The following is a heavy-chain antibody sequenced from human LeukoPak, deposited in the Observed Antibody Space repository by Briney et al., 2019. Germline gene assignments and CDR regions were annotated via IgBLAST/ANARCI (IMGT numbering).Heavy chain of an antibody. CDR3: AKFFRSDWYFDL. D-gene: IGHD3-3*01. Sequence: GGSLRLSCAASGFTFSTEWMGWVRQAPGKGLEWMATMKEEGGNIYYVDSVRGRFTISRDNAKNSLFLQMNSLRADDTAVYYCAKFFRSDWYFDLWGRGTLVTVSS. CDR1: GFTFSTEW. J-gene: IGHJ2*01. CDR2: MKEEGGNI. V-gene: IGHV3-7*03.